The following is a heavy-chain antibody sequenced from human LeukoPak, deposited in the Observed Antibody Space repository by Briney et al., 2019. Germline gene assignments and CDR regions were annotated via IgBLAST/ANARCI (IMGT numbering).Heavy chain of an antibody. D-gene: IGHD4-17*01. CDR2: ISYDGSNK. CDR3: ARPHDYGDYNPFDY. J-gene: IGHJ4*02. Sequence: PGRSLRLSCAASGFTFSSYAMHWVRQAPGKGLEWVAVISYDGSNKYYAGSVKGRFTISRDNSKNTLYLQMNSLRAEDTAVYYCARPHDYGDYNPFDYWGQGTLVTVSS. CDR1: GFTFSSYA. V-gene: IGHV3-30-3*01.